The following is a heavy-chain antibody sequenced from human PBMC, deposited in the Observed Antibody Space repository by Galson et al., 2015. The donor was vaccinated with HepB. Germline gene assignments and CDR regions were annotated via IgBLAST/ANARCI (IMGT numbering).Heavy chain of an antibody. CDR2: ISYDGSNK. Sequence: SLRLSCAASGFTFSSCAMRWVRQAPGKGLEWVAVISYDGSNKYYADSVKGRFTISRDNSKNTLYLQMNSLRAEDTAVYYCAREERFGELIHYYGMDVWGQGTTVTVSS. CDR1: GFTFSSCA. D-gene: IGHD3-10*01. J-gene: IGHJ6*02. CDR3: AREERFGELIHYYGMDV. V-gene: IGHV3-30*04.